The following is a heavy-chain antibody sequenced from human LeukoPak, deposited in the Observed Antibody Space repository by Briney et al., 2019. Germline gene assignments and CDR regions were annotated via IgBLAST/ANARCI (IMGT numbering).Heavy chain of an antibody. D-gene: IGHD4-17*01. Sequence: GGSLRLSCAASGFTFTTYAMNWVRQAPGKGLEWVSGLSGDGGYKYYADSAKGRFTISRDNSKNTLHLQMSSLRAEDTAIYYCARAVGDYFIDYWGQGTLVTVSS. CDR2: LSGDGGYK. V-gene: IGHV3-23*01. CDR3: ARAVGDYFIDY. CDR1: GFTFTTYA. J-gene: IGHJ4*02.